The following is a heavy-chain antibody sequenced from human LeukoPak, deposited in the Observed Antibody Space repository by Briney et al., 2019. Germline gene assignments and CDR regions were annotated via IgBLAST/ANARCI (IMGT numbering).Heavy chain of an antibody. Sequence: GGSLRLSCAASGFTFSSYAMSWVRQAPGKGLEWVSAISGSGGSTYYADSVKGRFTTSRDNSKNTLYLQMNSLRAEDTAVYYCATRPHYDFWSGYSVLGHYFDYWGQGTLVTVSS. D-gene: IGHD3-3*01. CDR3: ATRPHYDFWSGYSVLGHYFDY. V-gene: IGHV3-23*01. CDR2: ISGSGGST. CDR1: GFTFSSYA. J-gene: IGHJ4*02.